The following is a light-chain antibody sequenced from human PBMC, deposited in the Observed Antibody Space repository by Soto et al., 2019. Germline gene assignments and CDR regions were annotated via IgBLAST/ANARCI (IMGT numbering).Light chain of an antibody. V-gene: IGKV1-13*02. CDR3: QQLHSYPYT. J-gene: IGKJ2*01. CDR1: QDISIN. CDR2: GAS. Sequence: AIQLTQSPSSLSASVGDRVTITCRASQDISINLAWYHQIPGKAPKVLISGASGVQTGVPSEFSGSGSGTDFTLTISRLQPEHFATYYCQQLHSYPYTVGQGTQLEI.